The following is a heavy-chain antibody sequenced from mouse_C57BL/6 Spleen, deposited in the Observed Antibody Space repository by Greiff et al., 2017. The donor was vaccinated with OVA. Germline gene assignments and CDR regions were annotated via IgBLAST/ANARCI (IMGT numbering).Heavy chain of an antibody. J-gene: IGHJ1*03. CDR1: GYTFTDYY. CDR3: ARKRGVTTNWYCDV. CDR2: INPNNGGT. D-gene: IGHD2-2*01. Sequence: VQLQQSGPELVKPGASVKISCKASGYTFTDYYMNWVKQSHGKSLEWIGDINPNNGGTSYNQKFKGKATLTVDKSSSTAYMELRSLTSEDSAVYDCARKRGVTTNWYCDVWGTGTTVTVSS. V-gene: IGHV1-26*01.